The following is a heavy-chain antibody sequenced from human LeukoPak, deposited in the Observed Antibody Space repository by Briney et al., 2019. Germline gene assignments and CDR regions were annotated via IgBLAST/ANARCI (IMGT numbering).Heavy chain of an antibody. J-gene: IGHJ3*02. D-gene: IGHD3-9*01. CDR3: ARAYYDILTGYSEDAFDI. CDR1: GFIFSNYW. V-gene: IGHV3-7*01. Sequence: HAGGSLRLSCVASGFIFSNYWMSWVRQVPGKGLEWVANMKQDGREKYLVDSVKGRFTISRDNAKNTLYLQMNSLRAEDTAVCYCARAYYDILTGYSEDAFDIWGQGTMVTVSS. CDR2: MKQDGREK.